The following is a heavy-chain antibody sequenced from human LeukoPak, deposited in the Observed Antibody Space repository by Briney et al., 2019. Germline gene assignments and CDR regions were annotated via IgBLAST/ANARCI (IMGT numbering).Heavy chain of an antibody. CDR1: GDSFSSNSAA. CDR2: TYYRSKWYN. Sequence: SQTLSLTCAISGDSFSSNSAAWNWFRQSPSRGLEWLGRTYYRSKWYNDYAQSVKSRITINPETSKNQISLQLNSVTPEDTAVYYCAAGTGVFDYWGQGTLVTVSS. V-gene: IGHV6-1*01. CDR3: AAGTGVFDY. J-gene: IGHJ4*02. D-gene: IGHD3-10*01.